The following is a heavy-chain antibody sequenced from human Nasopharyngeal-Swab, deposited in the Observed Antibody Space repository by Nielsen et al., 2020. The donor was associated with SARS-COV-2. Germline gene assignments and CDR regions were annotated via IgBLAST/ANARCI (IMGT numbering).Heavy chain of an antibody. Sequence: GESLKISCAASGFTFSTYWMHWVRQAPGKGLVWVSRINRDGSSTSYADSVKGRFTISRENAKNTLYLQMNSLRVEDTAVYYCARETAVAGDYYYDYWGQGTLVAVSS. D-gene: IGHD6-19*01. CDR3: ARETAVAGDYYYDY. J-gene: IGHJ4*02. V-gene: IGHV3-74*01. CDR2: INRDGSST. CDR1: GFTFSTYW.